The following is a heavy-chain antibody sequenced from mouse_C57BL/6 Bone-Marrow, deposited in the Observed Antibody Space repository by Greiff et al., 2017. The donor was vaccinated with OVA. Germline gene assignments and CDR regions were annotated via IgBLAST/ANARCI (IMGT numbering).Heavy chain of an antibody. CDR1: GYTFTSYW. D-gene: IGHD1-1*01. Sequence: QVQLKESGAELAKPGASVKLSCKASGYTFTSYWMHWVKQRPGQGMEWIGYINPSSGYTKYNQKFKDQATLTADKASSTAYMQVSSLTYEDSAVSYCARRAITTVHYFDYWGQGTPLTVSS. J-gene: IGHJ2*01. V-gene: IGHV1-7*01. CDR3: ARRAITTVHYFDY. CDR2: INPSSGYT.